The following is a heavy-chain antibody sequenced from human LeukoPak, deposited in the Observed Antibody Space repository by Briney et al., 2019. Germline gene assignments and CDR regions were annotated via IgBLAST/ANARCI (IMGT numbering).Heavy chain of an antibody. CDR3: ARDIYYDSSGPDDAFDI. CDR1: GYTFTGYY. J-gene: IGHJ3*02. Sequence: ASVKVSCKASGYTFTGYYMHWVRQAPGQGLEWMGWISAYNGNTNYAQKLQGRVTMTTDTSTSTAYMELRSLRSDDTAVYYCARDIYYDSSGPDDAFDIWGQGTMVTVSS. D-gene: IGHD3-22*01. V-gene: IGHV1-18*04. CDR2: ISAYNGNT.